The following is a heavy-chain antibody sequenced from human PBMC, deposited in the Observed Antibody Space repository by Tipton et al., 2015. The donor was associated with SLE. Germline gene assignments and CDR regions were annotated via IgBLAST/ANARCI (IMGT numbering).Heavy chain of an antibody. Sequence: TLSLTCTVSGGSISSSSYYWGWIRQPPGKGLEWIGRIYTSGSTNYNPSLKSRVTMSVDTSKNQFSLKLSSVTAADTAVYYCASLGYSDYWGQGTLVTVSS. CDR2: IYTSGST. D-gene: IGHD5-18*01. J-gene: IGHJ4*02. CDR1: GGSISSSSYY. V-gene: IGHV4-61*02. CDR3: ASLGYSDY.